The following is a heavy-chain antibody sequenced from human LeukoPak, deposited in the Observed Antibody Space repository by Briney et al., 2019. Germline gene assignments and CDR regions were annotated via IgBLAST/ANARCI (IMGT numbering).Heavy chain of an antibody. CDR2: ISSSSSYI. CDR1: GFTFSSYS. D-gene: IGHD4-17*01. J-gene: IGHJ4*02. CDR3: ARDSKAGYGDLFDY. Sequence: GGSLRLSCAASGFTFSSYSMNWVRQAPGKGLEWVSSISSSSSYIYYAGSVKGRFTISRDNAKNSLYLQMNSLRAEDTAVYYCARDSKAGYGDLFDYWGQGTLVTVSS. V-gene: IGHV3-21*01.